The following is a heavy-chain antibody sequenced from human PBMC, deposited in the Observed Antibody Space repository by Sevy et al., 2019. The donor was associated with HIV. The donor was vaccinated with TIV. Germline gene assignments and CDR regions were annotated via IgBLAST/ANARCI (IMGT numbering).Heavy chain of an antibody. CDR2: IKSKSDGGTT. CDR3: TTAYYYDSSGYPNVDY. D-gene: IGHD3-22*01. V-gene: IGHV3-15*01. CDR1: GFTFSNAW. J-gene: IGHJ4*02. Sequence: GGSLRLSCAASGFTFSNAWMSWVRQAPGKGLEWVGRIKSKSDGGTTDYAAPVKGRFTISKDDSKTTLYLQMNSLKTEDTAVYYCTTAYYYDSSGYPNVDYWGQGTLVTVSS.